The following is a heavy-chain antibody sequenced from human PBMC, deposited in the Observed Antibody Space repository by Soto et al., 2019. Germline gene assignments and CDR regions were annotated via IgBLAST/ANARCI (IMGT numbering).Heavy chain of an antibody. J-gene: IGHJ3*02. CDR2: IYYSGST. CDR3: ARDLGYYASTDAFDI. Sequence: QVQLQESGPGLVKPSETLSLTCTVSGGSISSYYWSWIRQPPGKGLEWIGYIYYSGSTNYNPSLKSRVTKAGDPAKNQFPPKLSSVTAADTAVYYCARDLGYYASTDAFDIWGQGTMVTVSS. CDR1: GGSISSYY. V-gene: IGHV4-59*01. D-gene: IGHD3-22*01.